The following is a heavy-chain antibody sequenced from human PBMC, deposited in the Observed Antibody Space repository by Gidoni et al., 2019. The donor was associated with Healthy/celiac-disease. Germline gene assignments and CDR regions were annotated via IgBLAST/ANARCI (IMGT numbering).Heavy chain of an antibody. J-gene: IGHJ4*02. Sequence: EVQLLESGGGLVQPGGSLRLSCAASGFTFSAYPMSWVRQAPGKGLEWVSAIRGSGGDTFYADSVKGRFTISRDTSKNTLYLQMNSLRAEDTAVYYCAKVTWSSDGDSWGQGTLVTVSS. CDR1: GFTFSAYP. CDR3: AKVTWSSDGDS. CDR2: IRGSGGDT. D-gene: IGHD2-21*01. V-gene: IGHV3-23*01.